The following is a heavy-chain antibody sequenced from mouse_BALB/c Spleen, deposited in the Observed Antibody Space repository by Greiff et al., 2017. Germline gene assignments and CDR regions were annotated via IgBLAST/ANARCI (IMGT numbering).Heavy chain of an antibody. CDR2: IWGDGST. D-gene: IGHD2-1*01. V-gene: IGHV2-3*01. J-gene: IGHJ4*01. CDR3: ARIYYGNYWAMDY. CDR1: GFTFSSYG. Sequence: VNLVESGGDLVKPGGSLKLSCAASGFTFSSYGMSWVRQPPGKGLEWLGVIWGDGSTNYHSALISRLSISKDNSKSQVFLKLNSLQTDDTATYYCARIYYGNYWAMDYWGQGTSVTVSS.